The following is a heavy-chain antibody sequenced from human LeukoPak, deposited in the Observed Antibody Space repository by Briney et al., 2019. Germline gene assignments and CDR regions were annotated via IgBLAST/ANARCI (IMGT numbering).Heavy chain of an antibody. D-gene: IGHD6-13*01. CDR1: GYSFTNYW. V-gene: IGHV5-51*01. J-gene: IGHJ4*02. CDR3: ARPRGRQQLVPFDY. Sequence: GESLKISCKGSGYSFTNYWIGWVRQMPGKGLEWMGIIYADDSDTRYSPSFQGQITISADKSISTAYLQWSSLKASDTAMYYCARPRGRQQLVPFDYWGQGTLVTVSS. CDR2: IYADDSDT.